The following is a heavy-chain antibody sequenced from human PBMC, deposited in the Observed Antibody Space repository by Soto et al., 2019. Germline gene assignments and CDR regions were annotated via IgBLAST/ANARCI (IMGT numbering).Heavy chain of an antibody. CDR1: GGSISSYY. Sequence: ETLSLTCTVSGGSISSYYWNWVRQPPGKGLEWIGYIHESGSTNYNPSLKSRVTISVDTSKNQFSLKVRSVTAADTAVYYCARRIQYYYGMDVWGQGTTVTVS. CDR3: ARRIQYYYGMDV. CDR2: IHESGST. J-gene: IGHJ6*02. V-gene: IGHV4-59*08.